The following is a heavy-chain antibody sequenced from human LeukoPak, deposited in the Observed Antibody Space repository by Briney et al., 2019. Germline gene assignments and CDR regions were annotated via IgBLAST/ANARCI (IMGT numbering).Heavy chain of an antibody. V-gene: IGHV4-61*08. CDR3: ARDIAVAGTGMYYYGMDV. J-gene: IGHJ6*02. CDR2: IYYSGST. D-gene: IGHD6-19*01. Sequence: SQTLSLTCTVSGGSISSGDYYWSWIRQPPGKGLEWIGYIYYSGSTNYNPSLKSRVTISVDTSKNQFSLKLSSVTAADTAVYYCARDIAVAGTGMYYYGMDVWGQGTTVTVSS. CDR1: GGSISSGDYY.